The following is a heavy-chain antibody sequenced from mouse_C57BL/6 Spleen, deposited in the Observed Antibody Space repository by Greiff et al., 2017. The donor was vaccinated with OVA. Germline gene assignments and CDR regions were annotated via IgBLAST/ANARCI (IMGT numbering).Heavy chain of an antibody. CDR1: GYTFTRYW. CDR3: ATYDYDRFMDY. J-gene: IGHJ4*01. CDR2: IHPNSGST. Sequence: QVQLQQPGAELVKPGASVKLSCKASGYTFTRYWMHWVKQRPGQGLEWIGMIHPNSGSTNYNEKFKSKATLTVDKSSSTAYMQLSSLTSEDSAVYYCATYDYDRFMDYWGQGTSVTVAS. D-gene: IGHD2-4*01. V-gene: IGHV1-64*01.